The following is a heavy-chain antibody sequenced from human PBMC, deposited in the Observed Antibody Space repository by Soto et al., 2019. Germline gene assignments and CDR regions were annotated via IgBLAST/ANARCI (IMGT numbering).Heavy chain of an antibody. D-gene: IGHD6-13*01. Sequence: GESLKISCAASGFTFSSYAMSWVRQAPGKGLEWVSAISGSGGSTYYADSVKGRFTISRDNSKNTLYLQMNSLRAEDTAVYYCAKDNSSSWYYYGMDVWGQGTTVTVSS. CDR3: AKDNSSSWYYYGMDV. CDR1: GFTFSSYA. J-gene: IGHJ6*02. CDR2: ISGSGGST. V-gene: IGHV3-23*01.